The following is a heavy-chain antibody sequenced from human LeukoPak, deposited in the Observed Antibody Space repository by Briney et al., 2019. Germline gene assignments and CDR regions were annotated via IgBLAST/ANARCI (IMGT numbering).Heavy chain of an antibody. CDR3: ARDVLDYYDRSGYVT. CDR1: GATFISYA. CDR2: IIPIFGTA. Sequence: SVKVSCKASGATFISYAMSWVRQAPGQGLEWMGGIIPIFGTANYAQKFQGRVTISADKSTSTAFMELSSLRSDDTAVYYCARDVLDYYDRSGYVTWGQGTLVTVSS. D-gene: IGHD3-22*01. J-gene: IGHJ5*02. V-gene: IGHV1-69*06.